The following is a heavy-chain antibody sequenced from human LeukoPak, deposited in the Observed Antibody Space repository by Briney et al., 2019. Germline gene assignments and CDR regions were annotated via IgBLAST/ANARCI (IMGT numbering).Heavy chain of an antibody. J-gene: IGHJ2*01. CDR2: ISESSDTI. CDR3: ARAVYCSGGGCFWYFDL. CDR1: GFTMSSYS. V-gene: IGHV3-48*01. D-gene: IGHD2-15*01. Sequence: TGGSLRLSCAVSGFTMSSYSMNWVRQAPGKGLEWVSYISESSDTIYYADSVKGRFTISRDNAKNSLYPQMNSLRAEDTAVYYCARAVYCSGGGCFWYFDLWGRGTLVTVSS.